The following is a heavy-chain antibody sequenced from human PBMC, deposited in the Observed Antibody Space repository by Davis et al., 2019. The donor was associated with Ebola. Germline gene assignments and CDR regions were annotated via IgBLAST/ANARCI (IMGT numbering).Heavy chain of an antibody. J-gene: IGHJ4*02. CDR1: GYTFTSYA. V-gene: IGHV1-3*01. Sequence: ASVKVSCKASGYTFTSYAMHWVRQAPGQRLEWMGWINAGNGNTKYSQKFQGRVTITRDTSASTAYMELSSLRSEDTAVYYCARGGSYLPNYFDYWGQGTLVTVSS. D-gene: IGHD1-26*01. CDR2: INAGNGNT. CDR3: ARGGSYLPNYFDY.